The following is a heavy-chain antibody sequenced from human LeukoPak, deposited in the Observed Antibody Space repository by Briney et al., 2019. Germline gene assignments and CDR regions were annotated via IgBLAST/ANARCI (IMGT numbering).Heavy chain of an antibody. CDR3: TRDADTSGHYDIFDI. D-gene: IGHD6-19*01. CDR1: GFTFSDYT. Sequence: GGSLRLSCAASGFTFSDYTMNWVRQAPGKGLEWVAVMWSDGIRKYYTDSVKGRFTVSRDTSKNTQYLEMSSLRVEDTAVYYCTRDADTSGHYDIFDIWGQGTMVTVSS. V-gene: IGHV3-33*08. CDR2: MWSDGIRK. J-gene: IGHJ3*02.